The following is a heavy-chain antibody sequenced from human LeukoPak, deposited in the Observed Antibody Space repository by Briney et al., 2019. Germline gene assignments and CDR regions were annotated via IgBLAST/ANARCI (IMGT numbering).Heavy chain of an antibody. CDR2: IYTSGST. D-gene: IGHD2-15*01. CDR1: GGSISSGSYY. Sequence: SETLSLTCTVSGGSISSGSYYWSWIRQPAGKALEWIGRIYTSGSTNYNPSLKSRVTISVDTSKNQFSLKLSSVTAADTAVYYCARERGGILAAPTYYFDYWGQGTLVTVSS. J-gene: IGHJ4*02. V-gene: IGHV4-61*02. CDR3: ARERGGILAAPTYYFDY.